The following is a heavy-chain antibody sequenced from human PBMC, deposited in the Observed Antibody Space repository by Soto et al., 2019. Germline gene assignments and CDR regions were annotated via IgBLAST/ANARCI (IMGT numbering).Heavy chain of an antibody. V-gene: IGHV4-4*02. J-gene: IGHJ6*02. CDR2: IYHSGSA. Sequence: QVQLQESGPGLVKPSGTLSLTCAVSGGSISSSNCWSWVRQPPGKGLEWIGEIYHSGSANYNPSLKSLVTISVDKSKNQFSLKLSSVTAAYTAVYYCARVEGHFYYGMDVWGQGTTVTVSS. CDR3: ARVEGHFYYGMDV. CDR1: GGSISSSNC.